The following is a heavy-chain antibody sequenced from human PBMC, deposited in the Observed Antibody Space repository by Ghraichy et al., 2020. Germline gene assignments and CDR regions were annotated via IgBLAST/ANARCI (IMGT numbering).Heavy chain of an antibody. D-gene: IGHD2-8*02. CDR1: GFIFNTYT. CDR3: ARDLVYCAAHSCKDY. J-gene: IGHJ4*02. Sequence: GGSLRLSCAASGFIFNTYTMHWVRQGPGEGLEWVAVISYDGTNDYYADSVKGRFTISRDNSKNTLFLQMNSLRADDTGVYYCARDLVYCAAHSCKDYWGQGTLVTVSS. V-gene: IGHV3-30-3*01. CDR2: ISYDGTND.